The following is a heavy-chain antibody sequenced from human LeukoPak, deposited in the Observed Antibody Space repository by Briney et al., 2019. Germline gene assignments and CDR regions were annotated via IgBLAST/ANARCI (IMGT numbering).Heavy chain of an antibody. Sequence: GGSLRLSCAASGFTFSSYAMSWVRQAPGKGLEWVSAISGSGGSTYYADSVKGRFTISRDNPKSTLFLQMNSLRAEDTAVYYCAKDPRVGSRVATPCHWGQGTLVTVSS. V-gene: IGHV3-23*01. J-gene: IGHJ4*02. CDR1: GFTFSSYA. CDR2: ISGSGGST. D-gene: IGHD5-24*01. CDR3: AKDPRVGSRVATPCH.